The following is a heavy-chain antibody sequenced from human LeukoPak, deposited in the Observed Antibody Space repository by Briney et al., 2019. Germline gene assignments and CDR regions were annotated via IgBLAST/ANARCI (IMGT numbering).Heavy chain of an antibody. CDR1: GYSISRDYY. V-gene: IGHV4-38-2*02. D-gene: IGHD1-1*01. CDR2: IYHTGST. Sequence: SETLSLTCTVSGYSISRDYYWGWIRQPPGKGLEWIGSIYHTGSTYYNPSLKSRVTISVDTSKNQFSLKLSSATAADTAVYYCALGDPTYNWFDPRGQGTLVTVSS. CDR3: ALGDPTYNWFDP. J-gene: IGHJ5*02.